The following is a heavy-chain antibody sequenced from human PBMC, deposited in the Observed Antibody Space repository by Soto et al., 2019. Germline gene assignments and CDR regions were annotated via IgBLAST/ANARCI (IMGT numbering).Heavy chain of an antibody. Sequence: VASVKVSRKASGYTFTGYYMHWVRQAPGQGLEGMGWSNPNSGGTHYAQKFQGWVTMPRDTSISTAYMELSRLRSDERAVDYCACDGVGVLGSSSWYGVWGQGTTVTVSS. CDR2: SNPNSGGT. J-gene: IGHJ6*02. D-gene: IGHD6-13*01. CDR3: ACDGVGVLGSSSWYGV. V-gene: IGHV1-2*04. CDR1: GYTFTGYY.